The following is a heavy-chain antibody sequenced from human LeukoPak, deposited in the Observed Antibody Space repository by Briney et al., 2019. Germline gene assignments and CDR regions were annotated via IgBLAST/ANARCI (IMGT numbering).Heavy chain of an antibody. CDR3: ARLYSSSWYRTYYYYYYYMDV. J-gene: IGHJ6*03. D-gene: IGHD6-13*01. Sequence: SETLSLTCTVSGGSIRITNYYWGWLRQPPGKGLEWIGSIYFSGSFYYNLSLKSRVTISIDTSKNQFSLKLSSVTAADTAVYYCARLYSSSWYRTYYYYYYYMDVWGKGTTVTISS. V-gene: IGHV4-39*01. CDR2: IYFSGSF. CDR1: GGSIRITNYY.